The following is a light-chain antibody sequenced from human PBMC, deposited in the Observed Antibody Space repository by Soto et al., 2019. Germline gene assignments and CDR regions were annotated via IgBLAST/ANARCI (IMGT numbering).Light chain of an antibody. J-gene: IGLJ2*01. CDR3: CSYADLVVSHVD. V-gene: IGLV2-23*01. CDR1: STDVGSYNI. CDR2: EGT. Sequence: QSALTQPASVSGSPGQSITISCTAASTDVGSYNIVSWYQQHPGKAPKLIIYEGTNRPSGVSSRFSGSKSGTTASLTISALQAEDEAEYYCCSYADLVVSHVDFGGGTKLTVL.